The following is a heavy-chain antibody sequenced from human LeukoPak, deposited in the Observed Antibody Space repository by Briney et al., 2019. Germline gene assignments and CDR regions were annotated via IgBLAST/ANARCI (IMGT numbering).Heavy chain of an antibody. D-gene: IGHD2-15*01. CDR3: ARAPHSSAGDNFDY. Sequence: ASVKVSCKASGYTFTSFHMHWVRQAPGQGLEWMGIINPSGGGTSYPQKFQGRVTMTRDTSTSTAYMELSSLRSEDTAVYYCARAPHSSAGDNFDYWGQGTLVTVSS. V-gene: IGHV1-46*01. J-gene: IGHJ4*02. CDR1: GYTFTSFH. CDR2: INPSGGGT.